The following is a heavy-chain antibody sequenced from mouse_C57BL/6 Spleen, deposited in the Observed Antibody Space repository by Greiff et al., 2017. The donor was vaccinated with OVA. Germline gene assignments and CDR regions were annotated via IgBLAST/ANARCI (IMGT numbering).Heavy chain of an antibody. CDR3: ARRGGYDDYYAMDY. V-gene: IGHV1-82*01. D-gene: IGHD2-2*01. CDR2: IYPGDGDT. J-gene: IGHJ4*01. Sequence: QVQLQQSGPELVKPGASVKISCKASGYAFSSSWMNWVKQRPGKGLEWIGRIYPGDGDTNYNGKFKGKATLTADKSSSTAYMQLSSLTSDDSAVYFCARRGGYDDYYAMDYWGQGTSVTVSS. CDR1: GYAFSSSW.